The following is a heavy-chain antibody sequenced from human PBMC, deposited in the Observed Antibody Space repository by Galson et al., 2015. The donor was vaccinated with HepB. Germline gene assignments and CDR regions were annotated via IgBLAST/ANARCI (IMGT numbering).Heavy chain of an antibody. D-gene: IGHD1-1*01. V-gene: IGHV3-49*03. CDR2: IRHKGYGGTA. J-gene: IGHJ4*02. CDR1: GFTFGDHA. Sequence: SLRLSCAASGFTFGDHAMSWFRQAPGKGLGWVGFIRHKGYGGTAEYAASVKGRFTISRDDSKSIAYLQMNSLKIEDTAIYYCARESAGDSGYWGQGTLVTVSS. CDR3: ARESAGDSGY.